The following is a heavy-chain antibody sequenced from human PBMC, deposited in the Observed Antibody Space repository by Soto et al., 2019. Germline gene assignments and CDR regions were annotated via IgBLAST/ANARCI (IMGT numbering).Heavy chain of an antibody. CDR2: IYYSGST. J-gene: IGHJ4*02. D-gene: IGHD6-6*01. CDR3: ATLAYGSSRSVGY. Sequence: SETLSLTCAVSGGSISTSRYFWGWIRQPPGKGLEWIGSIYYSGSTYYNPSLRTRVTISVDGSKNQFSLKVSSVTAADTAVYYCATLAYGSSRSVGYWGQGTLVTVSS. V-gene: IGHV4-39*01. CDR1: GGSISTSRYF.